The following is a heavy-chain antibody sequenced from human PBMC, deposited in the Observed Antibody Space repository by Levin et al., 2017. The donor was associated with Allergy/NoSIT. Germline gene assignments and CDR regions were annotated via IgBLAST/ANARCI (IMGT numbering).Heavy chain of an antibody. CDR1: GYTFTSYA. CDR3: ALGVDAFDL. Sequence: LGESLKISCKASGYTFTSYAMNWVRQAPGQGLEWMGWINTNTGNPTYAQGFTGRFVFSLDTSVSTAYLQISSLKAEDTAVYYCALGVDAFDLWGQGTMVTVSS. J-gene: IGHJ3*01. V-gene: IGHV7-4-1*02. CDR2: INTNTGNP.